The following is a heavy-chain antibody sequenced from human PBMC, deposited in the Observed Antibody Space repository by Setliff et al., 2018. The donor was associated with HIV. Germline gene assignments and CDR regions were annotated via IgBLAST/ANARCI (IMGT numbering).Heavy chain of an antibody. D-gene: IGHD3-10*01. J-gene: IGHJ4*02. CDR1: GVSTSSTSHY. V-gene: IGHV4-39*01. CDR2: IYASGRT. CDR3: ARQGLTMFPGGGVPAPILYYFDF. Sequence: SETLSLTCTVSGVSTSSTSHYWGWIRQPPGKGLEWIGRIYASGRTNYNPSLKSRVTLSVDTSKNQFSLKVTSGTALDTAVYYCARQGLTMFPGGGVPAPILYYFDFWGQGILVTVSS.